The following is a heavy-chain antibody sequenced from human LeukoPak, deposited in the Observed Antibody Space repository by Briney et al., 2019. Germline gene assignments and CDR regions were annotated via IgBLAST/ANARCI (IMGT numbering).Heavy chain of an antibody. CDR3: ARGRHDYDAFDI. CDR2: IYTSGST. J-gene: IGHJ3*02. CDR1: GRSISSYY. Sequence: SETLSLTCTVSGRSISSYYWIWIRQPAGKGLECIVRIYTSGSTNYNPSLKSRVTMSVDTSKNQFSLRLSSVTAADTAVYYCARGRHDYDAFDIWGQGTMVTVSS. V-gene: IGHV4-4*07. D-gene: IGHD1-1*01.